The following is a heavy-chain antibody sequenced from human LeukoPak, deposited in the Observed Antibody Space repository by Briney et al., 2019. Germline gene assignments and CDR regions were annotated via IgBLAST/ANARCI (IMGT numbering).Heavy chain of an antibody. J-gene: IGHJ4*02. CDR3: ARDSLYDSSGYYYVDY. CDR1: GDSVSSNSAA. CDR2: TYYRSKWYN. V-gene: IGHV6-1*01. Sequence: SQTLSLTCAISGDSVSSNSAAWNWIRQSPSRGLEWLGRTYYRSKWYNDYAVTVKSRITINPDTSKNQFSLQLNSVTPEDTAVYYCARDSLYDSSGYYYVDYWGQGTLVIVSS. D-gene: IGHD3-22*01.